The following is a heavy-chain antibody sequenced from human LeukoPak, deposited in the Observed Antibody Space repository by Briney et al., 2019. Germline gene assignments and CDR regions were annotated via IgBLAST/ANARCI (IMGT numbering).Heavy chain of an antibody. CDR1: GFTFGDYT. D-gene: IGHD1-26*01. V-gene: IGHV3-49*03. Sequence: GGSLRLSSTASGFTFGDYTITWIRQAPGRGLEWVGFIRNKADGGTPEYAASVKGRFTISRDDSKNIAYLQMNSLKTDDTAVYYCTRDPPTRYWGQGTLVSVSS. J-gene: IGHJ4*02. CDR2: IRNKADGGTP. CDR3: TRDPPTRY.